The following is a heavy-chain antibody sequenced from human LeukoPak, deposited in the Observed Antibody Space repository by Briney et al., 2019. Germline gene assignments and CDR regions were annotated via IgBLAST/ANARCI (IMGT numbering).Heavy chain of an antibody. J-gene: IGHJ4*02. Sequence: SQTLSLTCTVSGGSISSSSYYWGWIRQPPGKGLEWIGSIYYSGSTYYNPSLKSRVTISVDTAKNQFSLKLSSVTAADTAVYYCASQTNMEVTLRFDYWGQGTLVTVSS. D-gene: IGHD3-16*02. CDR3: ASQTNMEVTLRFDY. CDR2: IYYSGST. CDR1: GGSISSSSYY. V-gene: IGHV4-39*01.